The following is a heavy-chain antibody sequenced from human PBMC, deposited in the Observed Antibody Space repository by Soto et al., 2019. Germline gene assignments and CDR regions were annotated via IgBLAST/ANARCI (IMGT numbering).Heavy chain of an antibody. D-gene: IGHD1-7*01. CDR2: INPSGGST. Sequence: GASVKVSCKASRYTFTIYHIHWVRQAPGQELAGMGIINPSGGSTSYAQKFQGRVTMTRDTSTSTVYMELSSLRFEDTVVYYCARDLPNWNYALNYWGQGTQVTVSS. V-gene: IGHV1-46*01. J-gene: IGHJ4*02. CDR1: RYTFTIYH. CDR3: ARDLPNWNYALNY.